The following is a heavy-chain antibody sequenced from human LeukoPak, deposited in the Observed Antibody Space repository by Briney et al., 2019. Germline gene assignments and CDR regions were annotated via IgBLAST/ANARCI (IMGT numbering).Heavy chain of an antibody. Sequence: SETLSLTCTGYGGSISSYYWSWIRQPPGKGLEWIGYIYYSGSTNYNPSRKSRVTISVDTSKNQFSLKLSSVTAADTALYYCVRDSVVVVPAATRYYYYYMDVWGKGTTVTVSS. CDR2: IYYSGST. CDR3: VRDSVVVVPAATRYYYYYMDV. CDR1: GGSISSYY. V-gene: IGHV4-59*12. D-gene: IGHD2-2*01. J-gene: IGHJ6*03.